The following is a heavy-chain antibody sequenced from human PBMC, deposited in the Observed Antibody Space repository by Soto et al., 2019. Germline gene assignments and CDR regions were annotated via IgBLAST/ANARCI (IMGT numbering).Heavy chain of an antibody. CDR1: GASINNNDYY. CDR2: VYYSGTT. CDR3: ARMSYFYDKWYFDL. D-gene: IGHD3-22*01. J-gene: IGHJ2*01. Sequence: PSETLSLTCTVSGASINNNDYYWSWIRQTPGKGLEWIGYVYYSGTTDYIPSLKSRLSMSIDRSQNQFTLKLNSVTAADTATYYCARMSYFYDKWYFDLWGRGTLVTVSS. V-gene: IGHV4-30-4*01.